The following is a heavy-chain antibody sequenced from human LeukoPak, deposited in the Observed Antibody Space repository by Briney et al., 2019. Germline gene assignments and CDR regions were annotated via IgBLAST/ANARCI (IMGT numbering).Heavy chain of an antibody. D-gene: IGHD3-22*01. CDR1: GYTFSSYW. J-gene: IGHJ4*02. Sequence: PGGSLRLSCAASGYTFSSYWMSWVRQAPGKGLEWVANIKYDENEKYYVASVKGRFTISRDNAKNSLYLQMNNLRAEDTALYYCARDRHYYESTGYFFDSWGQGTLVTVSS. CDR2: IKYDENEK. V-gene: IGHV3-7*01. CDR3: ARDRHYYESTGYFFDS.